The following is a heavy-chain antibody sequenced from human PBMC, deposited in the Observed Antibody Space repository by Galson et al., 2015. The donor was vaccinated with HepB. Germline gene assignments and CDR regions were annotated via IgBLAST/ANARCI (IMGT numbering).Heavy chain of an antibody. D-gene: IGHD4-17*01. CDR3: ATDRGVYGDRNFDY. CDR2: FDPEDGET. Sequence: SVKVPCKVSGYTLTELSMHWVPQAPGKGLEWMGGFDPEDGETIYAQKFQGRVTMTEDTSTDTAYMELSSLRSEDTAVYYCATDRGVYGDRNFDYWGQGTLVTVSS. J-gene: IGHJ4*02. CDR1: GYTLTELS. V-gene: IGHV1-24*01.